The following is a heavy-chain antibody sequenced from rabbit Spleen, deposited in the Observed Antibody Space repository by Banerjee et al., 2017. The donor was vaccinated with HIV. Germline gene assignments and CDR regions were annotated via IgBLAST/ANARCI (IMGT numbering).Heavy chain of an antibody. J-gene: IGHJ3*01. Sequence: QSLEESGGDLVKPGASLTLTCKASGVSFSFNSYMCWVRQAPGKGLEWIACIDAGNSGFTYFASWAKGRFTISKTSSTTVTLQMTSLTAADTATYFCARNGAGIGYATDLWGQGTLVTVS. CDR3: ARNGAGIGYATDL. CDR1: GVSFSFNSY. CDR2: IDAGNSGFT. D-gene: IGHD6-1*01. V-gene: IGHV1S40*01.